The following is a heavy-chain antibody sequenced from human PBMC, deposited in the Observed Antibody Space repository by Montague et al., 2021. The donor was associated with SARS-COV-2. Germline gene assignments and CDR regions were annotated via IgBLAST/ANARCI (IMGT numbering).Heavy chain of an antibody. V-gene: IGHV4-59*01. CDR2: IYYRGST. CDR3: ARARQYNWFDA. J-gene: IGHJ5*02. D-gene: IGHD6-19*01. CDR1: GGSISSNF. Sequence: SETLSLTCTVSGGSISSNFWCWIRLPPGTGLEWIGYIYYRGSTNYNSSLKRRITMSVDTSKNKFPLKVSPVTAADTAVCYCARARQYNWFDAWGQGKLVTVSS.